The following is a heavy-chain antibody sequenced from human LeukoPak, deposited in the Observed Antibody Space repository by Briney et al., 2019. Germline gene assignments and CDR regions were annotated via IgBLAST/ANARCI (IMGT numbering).Heavy chain of an antibody. J-gene: IGHJ6*02. CDR1: GFTFSSYG. CDR3: ARDYPIYYYYGMDV. Sequence: GRSLRLSCAASGFTFSSYGMHWVRQAPGKGLEWVAVIWYDGSNKYYADSVKGRFTISRDNSKNTLYLQMNSLRAEDTAVYYCARDYPIYYYYGMDVWGQGTSVTVSS. CDR2: IWYDGSNK. V-gene: IGHV3-33*01.